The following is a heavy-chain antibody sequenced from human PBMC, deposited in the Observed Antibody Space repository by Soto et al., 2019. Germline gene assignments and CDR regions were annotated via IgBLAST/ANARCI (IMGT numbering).Heavy chain of an antibody. Sequence: SVKVSCKASGGTFSSYAISWVRQAPGQGLEWMGGIIPIFGTANYAQKFQGRVTITADESTSTAYMELSSLRSEDTAVYYCARVLFPRRWLQSYYYYGMDVWGQGNTVTVSS. CDR1: GGTFSSYA. CDR3: ARVLFPRRWLQSYYYYGMDV. D-gene: IGHD5-18*01. CDR2: IIPIFGTA. J-gene: IGHJ6*02. V-gene: IGHV1-69*13.